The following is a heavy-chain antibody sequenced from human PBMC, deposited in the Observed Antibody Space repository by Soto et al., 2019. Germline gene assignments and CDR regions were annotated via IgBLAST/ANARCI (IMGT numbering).Heavy chain of an antibody. CDR2: INAGNGDT. J-gene: IGHJ5*02. V-gene: IGHV1-3*01. CDR3: ARDPYYDFWSGSNWFDP. D-gene: IGHD3-3*01. CDR1: GYTFINYA. Sequence: KVSCKASGYTFINYAMHWVRQAPGQRLEWMGWINAGNGDTKYSQKFQGRVTITRDTSASTTYMQLSSLRSQDTAVYYCARDPYYDFWSGSNWFDPWGQGTLVTVSS.